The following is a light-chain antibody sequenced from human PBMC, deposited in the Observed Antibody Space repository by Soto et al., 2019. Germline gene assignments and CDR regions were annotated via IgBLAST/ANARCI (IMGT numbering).Light chain of an antibody. V-gene: IGKV1-39*01. CDR2: SAS. CDR3: QQSYNFPRP. Sequence: DIQLTQSPSSLSASVGDSVTIACRASQSISNFLNWYQQKPGQAPKLLISSASNVQSGVPSRFSGRGSGTEFTLTISGLQPEESASYCCQQSYNFPRPFGQGTKVEI. CDR1: QSISNF. J-gene: IGKJ1*01.